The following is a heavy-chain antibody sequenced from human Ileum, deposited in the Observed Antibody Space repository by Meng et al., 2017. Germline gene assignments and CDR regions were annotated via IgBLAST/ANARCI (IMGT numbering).Heavy chain of an antibody. CDR1: GGTLSSYA. CDR3: ARGSLWFGELTAQDY. Sequence: QVQLVQSGAEVKKPVFSVKVYCKASGGTLSSYAISLVRQAPGQVLEWMGGIIPIFGTAHYAQKFQGRVTITADKSTSTAYMELSSLRSEDTAVYYCARGSLWFGELTAQDYWGQGTLVTVSS. D-gene: IGHD3-10*01. CDR2: IIPIFGTA. V-gene: IGHV1-69*06. J-gene: IGHJ4*02.